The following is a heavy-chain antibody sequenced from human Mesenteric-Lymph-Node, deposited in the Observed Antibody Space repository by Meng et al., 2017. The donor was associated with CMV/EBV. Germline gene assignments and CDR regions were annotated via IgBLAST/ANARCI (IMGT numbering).Heavy chain of an antibody. CDR1: GFTFSSYT. CDR2: ISSSSSYI. CDR3: ARLADYSSDAGYFDY. V-gene: IGHV3-21*01. D-gene: IGHD6-25*01. J-gene: IGHJ4*02. Sequence: GESLKISCAASGFTFSSYTMNWVRQAPGKGLEWVSSISSSSSYIYYADSVKGRFTISRDNAKNSLYLQMIGLGAEDTAVYYCARLADYSSDAGYFDYWGQGTLVTVSS.